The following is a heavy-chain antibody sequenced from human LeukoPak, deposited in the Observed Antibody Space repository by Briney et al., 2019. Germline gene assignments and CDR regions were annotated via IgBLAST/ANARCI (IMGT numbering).Heavy chain of an antibody. CDR1: GFTFSSYS. D-gene: IGHD6-19*01. V-gene: IGHV3-21*01. Sequence: GGSLRLSCAASGFTFSSYSMNWVRQAPGKGLEWVSSISTSSVYIYYADSVKGRFTISRDNARNSLYLQMNSLRAEDTAVYYCARDVGGASGDYWGQGTLVTVSS. CDR2: ISTSSVYI. CDR3: ARDVGGASGDY. J-gene: IGHJ4*02.